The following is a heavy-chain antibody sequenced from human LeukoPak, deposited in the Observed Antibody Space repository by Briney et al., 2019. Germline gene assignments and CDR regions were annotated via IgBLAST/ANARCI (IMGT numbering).Heavy chain of an antibody. CDR2: ISAYNGNT. V-gene: IGHV1-18*01. Sequence: ASVKVSCKASGYTFTSYGISWVRQAPGQGLEWMGWISAYNGNTNSAQKFQGRLTMTTDTSTTTAYLELRSLRSDDTAVYYCARLGSSWSEIDYWGQGTLVTVSS. CDR1: GYTFTSYG. J-gene: IGHJ4*02. CDR3: ARLGSSWSEIDY. D-gene: IGHD6-13*01.